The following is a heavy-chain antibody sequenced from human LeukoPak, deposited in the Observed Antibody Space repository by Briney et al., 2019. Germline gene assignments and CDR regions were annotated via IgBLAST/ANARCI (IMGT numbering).Heavy chain of an antibody. Sequence: PGGSLRLSCAASGFTFSSYSMNWVRQASGKGLEWVSSISSSSSYIYYADSVKGRFTISRDNAKNSLYLQMNSLRAEDMAVYYCARERSSPRGNYYYMDVWGKGTTVTVSS. CDR3: ARERSSPRGNYYYMDV. J-gene: IGHJ6*03. V-gene: IGHV3-21*01. CDR2: ISSSSSYI. D-gene: IGHD7-27*01. CDR1: GFTFSSYS.